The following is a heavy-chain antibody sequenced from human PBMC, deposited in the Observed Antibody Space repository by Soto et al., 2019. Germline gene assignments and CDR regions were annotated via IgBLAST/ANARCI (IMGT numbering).Heavy chain of an antibody. Sequence: GSLILSCAASGFSLSDYAMNWVRQAPGKGLEWVATLSGSLDTAFYADSVKGRFTISRDNSKNTLYLQMNSLRAEDTAVYYCAKASLPGTAMVTWQYYGMDVWGQGTKVTVSS. CDR2: LSGSLDTA. V-gene: IGHV3-23*01. CDR1: GFSLSDYA. D-gene: IGHD5-18*01. J-gene: IGHJ6*02. CDR3: AKASLPGTAMVTWQYYGMDV.